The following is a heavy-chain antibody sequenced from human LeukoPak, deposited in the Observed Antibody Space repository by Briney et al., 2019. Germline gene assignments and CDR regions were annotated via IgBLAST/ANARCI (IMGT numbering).Heavy chain of an antibody. CDR1: GFTFSSYW. V-gene: IGHV3-74*01. J-gene: IGHJ5*02. D-gene: IGHD1-14*01. Sequence: GGSLRLSCAASGFTFSSYWMHWVRQAPGKGLVWVSHINTDGSSTCYADSVKGRFTISRDNAKNTLYLQMNSLRAEDTAVYYCARRRNNLAGLDPWGQGTLVTVSS. CDR2: INTDGSST. CDR3: ARRRNNLAGLDP.